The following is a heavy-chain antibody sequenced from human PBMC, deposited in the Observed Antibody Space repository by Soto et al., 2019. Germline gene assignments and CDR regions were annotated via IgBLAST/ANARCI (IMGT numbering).Heavy chain of an antibody. CDR2: IYWDDDK. Sequence: QITLKESGPTLVKPTQTLTLTCTFSGFSLTTSEVGVGWIRQPPGKALEWLALIYWDDDKRYSPSLKSRLTITKDTSKNQVVLTMTNMGPVDTATYYCAHAPPVGTPYYFDYWGQGTLVTVSS. J-gene: IGHJ4*02. D-gene: IGHD1-26*01. CDR3: AHAPPVGTPYYFDY. V-gene: IGHV2-5*02. CDR1: GFSLTTSEVG.